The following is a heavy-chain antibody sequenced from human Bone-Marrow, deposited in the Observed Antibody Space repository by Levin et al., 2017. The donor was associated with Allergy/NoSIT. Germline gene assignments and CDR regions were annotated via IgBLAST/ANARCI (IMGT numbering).Heavy chain of an antibody. CDR1: GFTFSSYS. CDR3: ARDTVDIVVVVAASYDAFDI. D-gene: IGHD2-15*01. J-gene: IGHJ3*02. CDR2: ISSSSSYI. Sequence: GGSLRLSCAASGFTFSSYSMNWVRQAPGKGLEWVSSISSSSSYIYYADSVKGRFTISRDNAKNSLYLQMNSLRAEDTAVYYCARDTVDIVVVVAASYDAFDIWGQGTMVTVSS. V-gene: IGHV3-21*01.